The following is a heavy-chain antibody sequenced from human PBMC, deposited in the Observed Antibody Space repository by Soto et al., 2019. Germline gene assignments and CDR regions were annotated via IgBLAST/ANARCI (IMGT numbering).Heavy chain of an antibody. CDR2: IYHSGST. D-gene: IGHD4-17*01. CDR1: GGSISSYS. V-gene: IGHV4-30-2*01. Sequence: SETLSLTCTVSGGSISSYSWSWIRQPPGKGLEWIGYIYHSGSTYYNPSLKSRVTISVDRSKNQFSLKLSSVTAADTAVYYCARGLYGDSSEGLDYWGQGTLVTVSS. CDR3: ARGLYGDSSEGLDY. J-gene: IGHJ4*02.